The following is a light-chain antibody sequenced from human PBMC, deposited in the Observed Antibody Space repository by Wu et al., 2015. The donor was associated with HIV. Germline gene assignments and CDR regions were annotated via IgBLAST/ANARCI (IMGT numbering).Light chain of an antibody. CDR1: QGISNW. J-gene: IGKJ2*01. V-gene: IGKV1-12*01. Sequence: DIQMTQSPSSVSASLGDRVIITCRASQGISNWLAWYQQKPGEAPKLLVYAASRLESGVPLRFSGGGSGSDFTLTIDSLQSEDFATYFCQQANSFPQTFGQGTKVEMK. CDR3: QQANSFPQT. CDR2: AAS.